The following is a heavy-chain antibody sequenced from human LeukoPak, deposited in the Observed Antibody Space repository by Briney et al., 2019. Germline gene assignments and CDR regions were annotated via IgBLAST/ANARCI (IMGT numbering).Heavy chain of an antibody. CDR2: INPNSGGT. CDR3: ASQKQWLVWGAFDI. Sequence: ASVKVSCKASGYTFTGYYMHWVRQAPGQGLEWMGWINPNSGGTNYAQKFQGRVTMTRDTSISTAYMELSRLRSDDTPVYYCASQKQWLVWGAFDIWGQGTMVTVSS. J-gene: IGHJ3*02. CDR1: GYTFTGYY. V-gene: IGHV1-2*02. D-gene: IGHD6-19*01.